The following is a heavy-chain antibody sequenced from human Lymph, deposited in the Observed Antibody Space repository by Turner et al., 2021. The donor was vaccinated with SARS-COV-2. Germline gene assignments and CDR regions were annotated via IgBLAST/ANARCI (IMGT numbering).Heavy chain of an antibody. CDR3: ARGRFSGGGMDV. CDR2: INPNSGKT. V-gene: IGHV1-8*02. Sequence: QVQLVQSGAEGTKPGASVKVSCRAPGYTVTSYDNNWVRQATGQGLEWMGLINPNSGKTGYAQKFQGRFTMTRNTSISTAYMELSSLRSEDTSVDYCARGRFSGGGMDVWGQGTTVTVSS. D-gene: IGHD1-26*01. J-gene: IGHJ6*02. CDR1: GYTVTSYD.